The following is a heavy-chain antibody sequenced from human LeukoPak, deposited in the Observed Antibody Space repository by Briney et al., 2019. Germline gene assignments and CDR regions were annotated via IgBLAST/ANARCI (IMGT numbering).Heavy chain of an antibody. D-gene: IGHD3-22*01. CDR1: GYTFTSYG. CDR3: ARGGGYYDSSGYDEIDY. V-gene: IGHV1-18*01. CDR2: ISAYNGNT. J-gene: IGHJ4*02. Sequence: ASVKVSCKASGYTFTSYGISWVRQAPGQGLERMGWISAYNGNTNYAQKLQGRVTMTTDTSTSTAYMELRSLRSDDTAVYYCARGGGYYDSSGYDEIDYWGQGTLVTVSS.